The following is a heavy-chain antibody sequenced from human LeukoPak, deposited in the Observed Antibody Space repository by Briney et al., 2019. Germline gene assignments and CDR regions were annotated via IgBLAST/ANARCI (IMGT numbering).Heavy chain of an antibody. V-gene: IGHV3-21*01. J-gene: IGHJ4*02. CDR3: ARIADCRSSSCYADY. Sequence: GGSLRLSCAASGFTFSSYSMKWVRQAPGKGLEGVSSISSRSDYIYYADSVKGRFTISRDNAKNSLKLQMNSLRAEDTAIYYCARIADCRSSSCYADYWGQGTLVTVSS. CDR2: ISSRSDYI. CDR1: GFTFSSYS. D-gene: IGHD2-2*01.